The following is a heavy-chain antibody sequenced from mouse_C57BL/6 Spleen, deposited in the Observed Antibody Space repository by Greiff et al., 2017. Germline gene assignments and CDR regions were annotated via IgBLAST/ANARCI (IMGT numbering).Heavy chain of an antibody. V-gene: IGHV1-80*01. CDR1: GYAFSSYW. CDR3: ARSVTTVVDWFAY. D-gene: IGHD1-1*01. CDR2: IYPGAGDT. J-gene: IGHJ3*01. Sequence: QVQLQQSGAELVTPGASVTISCNASGYAFSSYWMNWVKQRPGKGLEWLGQIYPGAGDTNYNGKFKGKATLTTDKSSSTAYMQRRRLTSEDSAVYFCARSVTTVVDWFAYWGQGTLVTVSA.